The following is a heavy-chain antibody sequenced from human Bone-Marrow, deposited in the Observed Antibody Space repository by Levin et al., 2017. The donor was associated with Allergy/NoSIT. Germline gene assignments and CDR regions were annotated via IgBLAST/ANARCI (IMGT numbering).Heavy chain of an antibody. V-gene: IGHV4-34*01. J-gene: IGHJ1*01. Sequence: ESLKISCAVYGGSFSDSYWSWVRQTPGKGLEWIAEINHSGITNYNPSLKSRVTISVDTSKNQFSLKLSSVTAADTAVYYCAKGLTGFSSSWLFEHWGQGALVSVSS. CDR1: GGSFSDSY. CDR3: AKGLTGFSSSWLFEH. D-gene: IGHD6-13*01. CDR2: INHSGIT.